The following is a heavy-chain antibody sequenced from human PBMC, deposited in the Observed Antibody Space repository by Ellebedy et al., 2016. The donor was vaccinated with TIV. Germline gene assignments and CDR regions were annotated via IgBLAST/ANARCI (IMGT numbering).Heavy chain of an antibody. Sequence: PGGSLRLSCAASGFTFSYSWMSWVRQAPGKGLEWVANINQDGSEKNYVDSVKGRFTISRDNAKNSLYLQMNSLRAEDTAVYYCARDHYGGDDYWGQGTLVTVSS. CDR2: INQDGSEK. D-gene: IGHD4-23*01. V-gene: IGHV3-7*03. CDR3: ARDHYGGDDY. J-gene: IGHJ4*02. CDR1: GFTFSYSW.